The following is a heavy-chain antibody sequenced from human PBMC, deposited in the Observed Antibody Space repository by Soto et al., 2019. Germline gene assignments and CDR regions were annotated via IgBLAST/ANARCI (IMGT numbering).Heavy chain of an antibody. D-gene: IGHD2-15*01. CDR1: GDTFIGYY. V-gene: IGHV1-2*04. CDR3: AREGGYCSGGSCFDY. Sequence: QVQLVQSGAEVKKPGASVKVSCKTSGDTFIGYYMHRLRQTPGQGLEWMGWINPNSGDTKYAQKFQGWVTMTRDTSVSTAYMELSRLKSDDTAVYYCAREGGYCSGGSCFDYLGQGTLVTVSS. J-gene: IGHJ4*02. CDR2: INPNSGDT.